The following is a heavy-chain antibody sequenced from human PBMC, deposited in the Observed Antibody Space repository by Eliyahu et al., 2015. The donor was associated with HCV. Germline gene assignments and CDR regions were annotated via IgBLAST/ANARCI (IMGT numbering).Heavy chain of an antibody. CDR3: ANINYGSGSYYHFEY. V-gene: IGHV3-23*01. D-gene: IGHD3-10*01. J-gene: IGHJ4*02. CDR1: GFPFSSYA. Sequence: EVQLLESGGGLVQPGGSLRLSCAASGFPFSSYAMSWVRQAPGKGLGWVSAISGSGGRGSTYYADSVKGRFTISRDNSKNTLYLQMNSLRAEDTAVYYCANINYGSGSYYHFEYWGQGTLVTVSS. CDR2: ISGSGGRGST.